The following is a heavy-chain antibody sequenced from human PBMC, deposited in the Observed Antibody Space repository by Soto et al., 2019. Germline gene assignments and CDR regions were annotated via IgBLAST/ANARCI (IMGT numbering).Heavy chain of an antibody. D-gene: IGHD5-12*01. Sequence: ASVKVSCKASGYTLTGYYMHWVRKAPGQGLEWMGWINPNSGGTNYAQKFQGWVTMTRDTSISTAYMELSRLRSDDTAVYYCASAVGYDPFGLAFDIWAQGTMVTVSS. CDR2: INPNSGGT. CDR3: ASAVGYDPFGLAFDI. CDR1: GYTLTGYY. V-gene: IGHV1-2*04. J-gene: IGHJ3*02.